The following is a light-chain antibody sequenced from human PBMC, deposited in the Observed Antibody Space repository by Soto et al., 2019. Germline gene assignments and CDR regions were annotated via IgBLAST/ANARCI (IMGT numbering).Light chain of an antibody. V-gene: IGLV1-44*01. CDR2: DST. Sequence: QSVLTQPPSASGTPGQRVTVSCSGTYSNIGINDVHWYRQLSGTAPQILIYDSTQRATGVPDRFSGSRSGTSASLVISGLQTEDEADYHCAAWDDSLNGTAFGGGTKATVL. CDR1: YSNIGIND. J-gene: IGLJ2*01. CDR3: AAWDDSLNGTA.